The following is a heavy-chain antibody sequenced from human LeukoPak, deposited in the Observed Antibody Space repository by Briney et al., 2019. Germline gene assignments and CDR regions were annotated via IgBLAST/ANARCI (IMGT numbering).Heavy chain of an antibody. CDR3: ARDRGEYFYFDY. V-gene: IGHV3-21*01. CDR1: GFTFSSYS. CDR2: ISSSSSYI. D-gene: IGHD2/OR15-2a*01. Sequence: GGSLRLSCAASGFTFSSYSMNWVRQAPGKGLEWVSSISSSSSYIYYADSVKGRFTISRDNSKNTLYLQMNSLRAEDTAVYYCARDRGEYFYFDYWGQGTLVTVSS. J-gene: IGHJ4*02.